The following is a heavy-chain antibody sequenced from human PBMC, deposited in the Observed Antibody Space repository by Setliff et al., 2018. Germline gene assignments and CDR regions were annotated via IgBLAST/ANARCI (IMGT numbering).Heavy chain of an antibody. D-gene: IGHD1-26*01. J-gene: IGHJ4*02. CDR3: AKGGYSGSHYFDY. Sequence: GGSLRLSCAASGFTFSSYAMHWVRQAPGKGLEWVAVISYDGSNKYYADSVKGRFTISRDNSNNALYLQMNSLRAEDTAIYYCAKGGYSGSHYFDYWGQGTLVTVPQ. CDR1: GFTFSSYA. CDR2: ISYDGSNK. V-gene: IGHV3-30-3*01.